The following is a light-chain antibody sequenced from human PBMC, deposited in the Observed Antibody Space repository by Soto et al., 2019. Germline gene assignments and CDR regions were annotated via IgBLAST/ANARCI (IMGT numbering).Light chain of an antibody. V-gene: IGKV3-20*01. CDR2: GAS. Sequence: EIVLTQSPGTLSLSPGERATLSCRASQKITNNFLAWFQQKPGLAPRLLIHGASTRASGVPDRFSGGGSGTDFVLTSSRLEPEEFAVYYCQQYGRSPFTFGQGTKLQIK. CDR1: QKITNNF. CDR3: QQYGRSPFT. J-gene: IGKJ2*01.